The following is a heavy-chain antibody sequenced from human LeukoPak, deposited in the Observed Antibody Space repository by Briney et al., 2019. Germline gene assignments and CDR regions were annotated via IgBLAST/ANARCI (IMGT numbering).Heavy chain of an antibody. V-gene: IGHV1-2*02. CDR2: INPNSGGT. CDR3: ARDRCSGGSCYCHDAFDI. D-gene: IGHD2-15*01. Sequence: ASVKVSCKASVYTFTGYYMHWVRQAPGQGLEWMGWINPNSGGTNYAKKFQGRVTMTRDTSISTAYMELSRLRSDDTAVYYVARDRCSGGSCYCHDAFDIWGQGTMVTVSS. CDR1: VYTFTGYY. J-gene: IGHJ3*02.